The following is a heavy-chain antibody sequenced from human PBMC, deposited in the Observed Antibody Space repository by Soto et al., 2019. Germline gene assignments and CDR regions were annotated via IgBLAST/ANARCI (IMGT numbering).Heavy chain of an antibody. D-gene: IGHD3-22*01. J-gene: IGHJ5*02. CDR3: ARETYYYDSSGRRNWFDP. CDR2: IYYSGST. V-gene: IGHV4-61*05. Sequence: SETLSLTCTVSGGSISSSSYYWSWIRQPPGKGLEWIGYIYYSGSTYYNPSLKSRVTISVDRSKNQFSLKLSSGTAADTAVYYCARETYYYDSSGRRNWFDPWGQGTLVTVSS. CDR1: GGSISSSSYY.